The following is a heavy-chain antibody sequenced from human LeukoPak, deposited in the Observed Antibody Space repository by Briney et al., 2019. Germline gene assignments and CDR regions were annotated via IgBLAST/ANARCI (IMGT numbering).Heavy chain of an antibody. D-gene: IGHD6-19*01. CDR2: ISVSGTGT. CDR3: AKCFSGYYFDY. J-gene: IGHJ4*02. V-gene: IGHV3-23*01. Sequence: GGSLRLSCAASGFTFSSYAMNWVRQAPGRGLEWVSGISVSGTGTYYADSVQGRFTISRDNSKNMLYLQMNSLRAEDTAVYYCAKCFSGYYFDYWGQGTLVTVSS. CDR1: GFTFSSYA.